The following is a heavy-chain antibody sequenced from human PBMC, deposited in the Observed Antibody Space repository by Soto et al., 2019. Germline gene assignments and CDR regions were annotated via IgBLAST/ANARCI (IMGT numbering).Heavy chain of an antibody. CDR2: IYSGGNT. V-gene: IGHV3-53*01. Sequence: EVQLVESGGGSIQPGGSLRLSCTASGFTVSSNYMTWVRQAPGKGMEWVSVIYSGGNTYYADSVKGRFTSARDKSKSTLYLQLNSLRAEDTAVYYCARATGRYWGQGTLVTVSS. CDR1: GFTVSSNY. J-gene: IGHJ4*02. D-gene: IGHD1-1*01. CDR3: ARATGRY.